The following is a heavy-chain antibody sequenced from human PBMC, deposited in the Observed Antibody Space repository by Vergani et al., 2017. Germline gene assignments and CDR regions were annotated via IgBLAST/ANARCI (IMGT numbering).Heavy chain of an antibody. J-gene: IGHJ4*02. CDR3: ARSRRYYRAGSPDY. Sequence: QVKLRESGPGLVKPSETLSLTCTVSGASVNSYYWSWIRKPPGKGLEWMGYVSFRGDTLYDPSVKGRITISLNTSSNQFSLYLTSVTAADTAVYYCARSRRYYRAGSPDYWVQGTLVTVSS. CDR1: GASVNSYY. V-gene: IGHV4-59*02. D-gene: IGHD3-10*01. CDR2: VSFRGDT.